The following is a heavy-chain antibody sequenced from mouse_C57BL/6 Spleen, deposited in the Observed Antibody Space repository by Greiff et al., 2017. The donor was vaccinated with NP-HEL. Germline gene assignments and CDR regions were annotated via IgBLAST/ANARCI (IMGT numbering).Heavy chain of an antibody. V-gene: IGHV1-5*01. Sequence: VQLQQSGTVLARPGASVKMSCKTSGYTFTSYWMHWVKQRPGQGLEWIGAIYPGNSDTSYNQKFKGKAKLTAVTSASTAYMGLSSLTNEDSAVYYCTRLGLYYDYDVPYAMDYWGQGTSVTVSS. J-gene: IGHJ4*01. CDR2: IYPGNSDT. CDR3: TRLGLYYDYDVPYAMDY. CDR1: GYTFTSYW. D-gene: IGHD2-4*01.